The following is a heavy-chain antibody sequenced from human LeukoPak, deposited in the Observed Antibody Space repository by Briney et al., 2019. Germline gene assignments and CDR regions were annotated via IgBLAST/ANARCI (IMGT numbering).Heavy chain of an antibody. Sequence: PGGSQRLSCAASGFTFSSYAMHWVRQAPGKGLEWVALIPYDGSNKYYADSVKGRFTVSRDNSKNTLYLQMNSLRAEDTAVYYCARSEGVPIAAAGHHDYYYYYMDVWGKGTTVTVSS. CDR3: ARSEGVPIAAAGHHDYYYYYMDV. J-gene: IGHJ6*03. CDR1: GFTFSSYA. CDR2: IPYDGSNK. D-gene: IGHD6-13*01. V-gene: IGHV3-30*04.